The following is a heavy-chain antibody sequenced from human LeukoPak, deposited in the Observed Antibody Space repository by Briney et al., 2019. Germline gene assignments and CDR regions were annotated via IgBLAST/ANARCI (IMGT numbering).Heavy chain of an antibody. V-gene: IGHV3-30*18. CDR1: GFTFSSYG. Sequence: GGSLRLSCAASGFTFSSYGMHWVRQAPGKGLEWVAVISYDGSNKYYADSVKGRFTISRDNSKNTLYLRMNSLRAEDTAVYYCAKEMWVVGATPFDYWGQGTLVTVSS. CDR3: AKEMWVVGATPFDY. D-gene: IGHD1-26*01. CDR2: ISYDGSNK. J-gene: IGHJ4*02.